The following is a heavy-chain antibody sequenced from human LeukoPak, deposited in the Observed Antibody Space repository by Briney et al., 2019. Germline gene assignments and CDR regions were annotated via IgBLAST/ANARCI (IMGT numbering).Heavy chain of an antibody. J-gene: IGHJ5*02. CDR3: ARHRDYSNRRCGFDP. Sequence: SETLSLTXAVSGYSISSGYYWGWIRQPPGKGLEWIGSIYHSGSTYYNPSLKSRVTISVDTSKNQFSLKLSSVTAADTAVYYCARHRDYSNRRCGFDPWGQGTLVTVSS. V-gene: IGHV4-38-2*01. D-gene: IGHD4-11*01. CDR2: IYHSGST. CDR1: GYSISSGYY.